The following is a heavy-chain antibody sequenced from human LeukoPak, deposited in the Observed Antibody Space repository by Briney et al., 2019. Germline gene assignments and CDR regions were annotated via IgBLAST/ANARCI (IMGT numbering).Heavy chain of an antibody. J-gene: IGHJ4*02. CDR2: TTPASGGT. Sequence: ASVKVSCKASGYTFTAYYIHWVRQAPGQGLEWMGWTTPASGGTNYAQKFQGRVTMTRDTSISTVYMELSRLRSDDTAVFYCAREDGDGYNFEDYWGQGTLVTVSS. CDR3: AREDGDGYNFEDY. V-gene: IGHV1-2*02. CDR1: GYTFTAYY. D-gene: IGHD5-24*01.